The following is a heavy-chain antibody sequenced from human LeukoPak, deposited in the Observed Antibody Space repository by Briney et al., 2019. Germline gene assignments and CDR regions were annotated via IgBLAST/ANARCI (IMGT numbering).Heavy chain of an antibody. CDR1: GFTFSSYA. CDR3: ARTDYDFWSCIFDY. CDR2: ISYDGSNK. D-gene: IGHD3-3*01. Sequence: GRSLRLSCEASGFTFSSYAMHWVRQAPGKGLEWVAVISYDGSNKYYADSVKGRFTISRDNSKNTLYLQINSLRAHDTAVYYCARTDYDFWSCIFDYWGQGTLVTVSS. J-gene: IGHJ4*02. V-gene: IGHV3-30*04.